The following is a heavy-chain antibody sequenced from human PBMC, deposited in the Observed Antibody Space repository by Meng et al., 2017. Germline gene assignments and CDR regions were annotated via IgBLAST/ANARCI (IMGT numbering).Heavy chain of an antibody. J-gene: IGHJ4*02. D-gene: IGHD2/OR15-2a*01. CDR2: INHSGST. V-gene: IGHV4-34*02. CDR1: GGSFSGYY. CDR3: ARVGSFLRDY. Sequence: LQEWCAGLFKPSETLSLPGAVDGGSFSGYYWSWIRQPPGKGLEWIGEINHSGSTNYNPSLKSRVTISVDTSKNQFSLKLSSVTAADTAVYYCARVGSFLRDYWGQGTLVTVSS.